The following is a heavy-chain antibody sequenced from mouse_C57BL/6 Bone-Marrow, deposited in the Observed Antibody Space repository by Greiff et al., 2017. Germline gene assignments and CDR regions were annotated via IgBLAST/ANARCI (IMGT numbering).Heavy chain of an antibody. V-gene: IGHV14-4*01. J-gene: IGHJ3*01. CDR1: GFNIKDDY. CDR3: TTGLRPWFAY. D-gene: IGHD2-4*01. CDR2: IDPENGDT. Sequence: VQLQQSGAELVRPGASVKLSCTASGFNIKDDYMHWVKPRPEQGLEWIGWIDPENGDTEYASKFQGKATITADTSSNTAYLQLSSLTSEDTAVYYCTTGLRPWFAYWGQGTLVTVSA.